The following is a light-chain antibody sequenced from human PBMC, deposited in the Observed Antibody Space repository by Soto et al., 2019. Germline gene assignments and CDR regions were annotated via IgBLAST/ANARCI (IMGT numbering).Light chain of an antibody. J-gene: IGLJ3*02. V-gene: IGLV2-23*02. CDR2: RVT. Sequence: QSALTQTASVSGSPGQSISISCSGTSSDIGSHDLVSWYQQHPGKAPSLMIYRVTKRPSGVSGRFSASKSGNTASLTSSGLQAEDEADYYCCSYAGDFKGVFGGGTQLTVL. CDR3: CSYAGDFKGV. CDR1: SSDIGSHDL.